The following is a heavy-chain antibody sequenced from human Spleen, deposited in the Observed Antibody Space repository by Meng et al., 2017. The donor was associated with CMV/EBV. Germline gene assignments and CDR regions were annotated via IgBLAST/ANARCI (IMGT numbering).Heavy chain of an antibody. J-gene: IGHJ4*02. Sequence: VQLQESGPGLVKPSGTLSLTCAVSGGSISSSNLWTWVRQVPGKGLEWIGEIYHSGSNNYNPSLKSRVTISVDKFKNQFSLKLGSVTAADTAVYYCARIERRRILKYCGSDCSTTDYWGQGTLVTVSS. CDR3: ARIERRRILKYCGSDCSTTDY. CDR1: GGSISSSNL. D-gene: IGHD2-21*02. V-gene: IGHV4-4*02. CDR2: IYHSGSN.